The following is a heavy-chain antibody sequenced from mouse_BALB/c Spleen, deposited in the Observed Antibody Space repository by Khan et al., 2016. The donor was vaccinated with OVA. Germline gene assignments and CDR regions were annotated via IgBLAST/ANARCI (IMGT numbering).Heavy chain of an antibody. D-gene: IGHD1-1*01. CDR1: GYTFTSYW. Sequence: QVQLQQSGAELAKPGASVKMSCKASGYTFTSYWMHWVKQRPGQGLEWIGYINPSTGYTEYNQRFKDKATLTADKSSSTAYMQLSSLTSEESAVYCCANQGGSSAWLTYWGQGTLVTVSA. V-gene: IGHV1-7*01. CDR2: INPSTGYT. CDR3: ANQGGSSAWLTY. J-gene: IGHJ3*01.